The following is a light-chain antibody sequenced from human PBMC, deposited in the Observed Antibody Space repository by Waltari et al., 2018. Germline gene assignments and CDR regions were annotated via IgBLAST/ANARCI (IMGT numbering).Light chain of an antibody. CDR1: QSVSSIY. V-gene: IGKV3-20*01. Sequence: EIVLTQSPGTLSLSPGERATLSCRASQSVSSIYLAWYQPKPGQAPRLLIYGASSRATGISDRFSGSGSGTDFTLTISRLEPEDFAVYYCQQYGSSPPYSFGQGTKLEIK. CDR2: GAS. J-gene: IGKJ2*03. CDR3: QQYGSSPPYS.